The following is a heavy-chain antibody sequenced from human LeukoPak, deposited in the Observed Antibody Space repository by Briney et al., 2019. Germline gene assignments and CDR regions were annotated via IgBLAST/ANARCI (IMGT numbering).Heavy chain of an antibody. D-gene: IGHD3-10*01. CDR3: ARGPLWFGELSFSFDY. Sequence: QPGRSLRLSCAASGFTFSSYAMHWVRQAPDKGLEWVAVISYDGSNKYYADSVKGRFTISRDNSKNTLYLQMNSLRAEDTAVYYCARGPLWFGELSFSFDYWGQGTLVTVSS. J-gene: IGHJ4*02. CDR1: GFTFSSYA. CDR2: ISYDGSNK. V-gene: IGHV3-30-3*01.